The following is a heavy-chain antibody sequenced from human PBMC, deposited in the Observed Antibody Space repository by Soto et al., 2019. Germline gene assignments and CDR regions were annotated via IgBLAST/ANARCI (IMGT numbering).Heavy chain of an antibody. D-gene: IGHD3-9*01. Sequence: GGSLSLSCAASGFPFCGYWMHWVRQAPGKGLEWVSRSNRDGSDTNYADSVKGRFTVSRDNAKNTLFLQMNGLRAEDTAVYFCAREYYGLLAGYYMDLWSQGTLVTVSS. CDR3: AREYYGLLAGYYMDL. J-gene: IGHJ5*02. CDR1: GFPFCGYW. V-gene: IGHV3-74*01. CDR2: SNRDGSDT.